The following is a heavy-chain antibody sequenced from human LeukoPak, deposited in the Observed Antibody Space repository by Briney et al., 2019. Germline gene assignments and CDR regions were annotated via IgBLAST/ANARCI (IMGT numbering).Heavy chain of an antibody. D-gene: IGHD6-19*01. Sequence: ASVKVSCKASGYTFTSYGINWVRQAPGQGLEWMGWISAYNGNTKHAQKLQGRVTMTTDTSTSTAYMELRSLRSDDTAVYYCARAGITSGWVQNMDYWGQGTPVTVSS. CDR2: ISAYNGNT. V-gene: IGHV1-18*01. CDR3: ARAGITSGWVQNMDY. J-gene: IGHJ4*02. CDR1: GYTFTSYG.